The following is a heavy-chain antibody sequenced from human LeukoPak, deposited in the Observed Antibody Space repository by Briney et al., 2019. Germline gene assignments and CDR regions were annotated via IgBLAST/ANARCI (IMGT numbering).Heavy chain of an antibody. D-gene: IGHD5-18*01. CDR2: ITGSGVTS. J-gene: IGHJ4*02. CDR1: GFTFSSYS. V-gene: IGHV3-23*01. CDR3: VKAHYVDTALVKDPPFDQ. Sequence: PGGSLRLSCAASGFTFSSYSMSWVRQAPGKGLEWVSLITGSGVTSNYADSVKGRFTISRDNSKSTLHLQMNSLRDEDTAPYYCVKAHYVDTALVKDPPFDQWGQGTLVTVSS.